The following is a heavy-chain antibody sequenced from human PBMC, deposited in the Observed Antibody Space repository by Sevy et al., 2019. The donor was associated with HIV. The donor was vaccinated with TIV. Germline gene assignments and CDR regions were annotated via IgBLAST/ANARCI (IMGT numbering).Heavy chain of an antibody. CDR3: AKRPGSSNWYYFDY. CDR2: ISGSADST. Sequence: GGSLRLSCAASGFTFSSYAMTWVRQAPGKGLEWVSTISGSADSTYYGDSVKGRFTISRDNSKNTLYLQMNSLRADDTAVYYCAKRPGSSNWYYFDYWGQGTLVTVSS. D-gene: IGHD6-13*01. V-gene: IGHV3-23*01. CDR1: GFTFSSYA. J-gene: IGHJ4*02.